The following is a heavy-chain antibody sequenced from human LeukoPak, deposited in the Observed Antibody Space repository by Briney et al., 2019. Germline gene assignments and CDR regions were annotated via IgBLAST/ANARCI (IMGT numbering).Heavy chain of an antibody. D-gene: IGHD3-10*01. Sequence: GASVKVSCKASGGTFSSYTISWVRQAPGQGLEWMGGIIPIFGTANYAQKFQGRVTITTDESTSTAYMELSSLRSEDTAVYYCARDGSGNYYYFDYWGQGTLVTVSS. CDR3: ARDGSGNYYYFDY. V-gene: IGHV1-69*05. J-gene: IGHJ4*02. CDR1: GGTFSSYT. CDR2: IIPIFGTA.